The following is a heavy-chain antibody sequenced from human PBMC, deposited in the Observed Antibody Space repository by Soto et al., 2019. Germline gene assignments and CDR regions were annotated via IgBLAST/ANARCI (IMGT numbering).Heavy chain of an antibody. V-gene: IGHV4-59*01. J-gene: IGHJ4*02. D-gene: IGHD6-13*01. CDR1: GGSISSYY. CDR2: IFYSGST. CDR3: ARDGNIAAAGMGVDY. Sequence: SETLSLTCTVSGGSISSYYWSWIRQPPGKGLEWIGYIFYSGSTNYNPSLKSRVIISVDTSKNQVSLKLSSVTAADTAVYWCARDGNIAAAGMGVDYWGQGTLVTVS.